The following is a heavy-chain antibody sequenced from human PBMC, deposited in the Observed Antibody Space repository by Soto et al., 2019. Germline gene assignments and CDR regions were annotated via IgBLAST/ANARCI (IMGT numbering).Heavy chain of an antibody. Sequence: EVQLVESGGGLVQPGGSLRLSCAASGFTFSSYWMSWVRQAPGKGLEWVANIKQDGSEKYYVDSVKGRFTISRDNAKNSLYLQMNSLRAEDTAVYYCASVELLVDYYYYMDVWGKGTTVTVSS. D-gene: IGHD2-15*01. J-gene: IGHJ6*03. V-gene: IGHV3-7*01. CDR1: GFTFSSYW. CDR3: ASVELLVDYYYYMDV. CDR2: IKQDGSEK.